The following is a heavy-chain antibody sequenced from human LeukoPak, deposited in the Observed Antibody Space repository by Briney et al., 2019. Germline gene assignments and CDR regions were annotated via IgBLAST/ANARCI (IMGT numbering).Heavy chain of an antibody. CDR2: IYSSGTT. CDR3: GRRPAVDGPIDN. Sequence: PPETLSLTCIVSGGSLHRSFWTWVRQPPGKGLQWIGRIYSSGTTDYSPSLKSRLTISIDTSMNQFSLRLASVTAADTAVYYCGRRPAVDGPIDNWGQGILVAVSS. V-gene: IGHV4-59*01. D-gene: IGHD3/OR15-3a*01. J-gene: IGHJ4*02. CDR1: GGSLHRSF.